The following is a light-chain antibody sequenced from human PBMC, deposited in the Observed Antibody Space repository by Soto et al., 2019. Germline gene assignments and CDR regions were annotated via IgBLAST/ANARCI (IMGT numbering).Light chain of an antibody. V-gene: IGLV1-40*01. CDR3: PSYDSSLSYV. J-gene: IGLJ1*01. CDR2: DNS. Sequence: QSVLTQPPSVSGAPGQRVTISCTGSSSNIGAGYDVHWYQQLPGTAPKLLIYDNSNRPSGVPDRFSGSKSGTSASLAITGLQAEDEADYYCPSYDSSLSYVFRTATTVTVL. CDR1: SSNIGAGYD.